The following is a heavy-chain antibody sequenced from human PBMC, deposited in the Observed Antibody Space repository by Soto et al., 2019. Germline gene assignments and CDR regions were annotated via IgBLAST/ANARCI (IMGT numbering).Heavy chain of an antibody. CDR2: ISYDGSNK. D-gene: IGHD2-2*02. Sequence: QVQLVESGGGVVQPGRSLRLSCAASGFTFSSYGMHWVRQAPGKGREWGAVISYDGSNKYYADSVKGRFTISRDNSKNTLYLQMNSLRAEDTAVYYCAKRLDIVVVPAAINDYWGQGTLVTVSS. CDR1: GFTFSSYG. J-gene: IGHJ4*02. V-gene: IGHV3-30*18. CDR3: AKRLDIVVVPAAINDY.